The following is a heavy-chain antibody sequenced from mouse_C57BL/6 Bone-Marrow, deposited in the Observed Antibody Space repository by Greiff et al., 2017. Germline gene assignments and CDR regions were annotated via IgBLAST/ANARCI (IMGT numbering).Heavy chain of an antibody. J-gene: IGHJ3*01. CDR1: GYTFTSYW. Sequence: VQLQQPGAELVKPGASVKMSCKASGYTFTSYWITWVKQRPGQGLEWIGDIYPGSGSTNYNEKFKSKATLTVDTSSSTAYMQLSSLTSEDSAVYYCARGGLNWDWFAYWGQGTLVTVSA. D-gene: IGHD4-1*01. CDR2: IYPGSGST. V-gene: IGHV1-55*01. CDR3: ARGGLNWDWFAY.